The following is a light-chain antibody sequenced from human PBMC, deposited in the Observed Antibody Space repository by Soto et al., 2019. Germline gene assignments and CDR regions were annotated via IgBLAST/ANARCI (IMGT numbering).Light chain of an antibody. CDR1: QSVSSSY. J-gene: IGKJ1*01. Sequence: EIVLTQSPATLSLSPGERATLSCRASQSVSSSYLAWYQQKPGEAPRLLIYGASSRATGIPDRVSGSGSGTDFTLTISRLEPEDFAVYYCQQYGSSLSWTFGQGTKWIS. V-gene: IGKV3-20*01. CDR3: QQYGSSLSWT. CDR2: GAS.